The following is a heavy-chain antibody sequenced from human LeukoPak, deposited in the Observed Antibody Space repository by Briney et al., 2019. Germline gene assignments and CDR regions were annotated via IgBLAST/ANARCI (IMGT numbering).Heavy chain of an antibody. CDR3: AKSHLGVPHDY. CDR2: IHNTGST. J-gene: IGHJ4*02. V-gene: IGHV4-39*01. CDR1: GGSISSVAYY. D-gene: IGHD3-3*01. Sequence: SETLSLTCTVSGGSISSVAYYWGWIRQPPGKGLEWIATIHNTGSTYYNPSLKSRITISIDASRNQISLELNSVTAADTAVYYCAKSHLGVPHDYWGQGTLVTVSS.